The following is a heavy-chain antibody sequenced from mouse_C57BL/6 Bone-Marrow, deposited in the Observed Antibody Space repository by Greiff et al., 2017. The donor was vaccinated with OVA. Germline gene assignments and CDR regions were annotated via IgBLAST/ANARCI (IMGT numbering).Heavy chain of an antibody. V-gene: IGHV1-78*01. Sequence: VQLQESDAELVKPGASVKISCKVSGYTFTDHTIHWMKQRPEQGLEWIGYIYPRDGSTKYNEKFKGKATLTADKSSSTAYMQLNSLKSEDSAVYFCARWDYGNLYAMDYWGQGTSVTVSS. J-gene: IGHJ4*01. CDR2: IYPRDGST. CDR1: GYTFTDHT. D-gene: IGHD2-1*01. CDR3: ARWDYGNLYAMDY.